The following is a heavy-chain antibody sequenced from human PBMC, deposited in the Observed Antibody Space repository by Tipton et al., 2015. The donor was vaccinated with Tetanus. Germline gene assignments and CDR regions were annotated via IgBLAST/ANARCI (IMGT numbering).Heavy chain of an antibody. V-gene: IGHV1-2*02. CDR2: INPNGGDT. J-gene: IGHJ6*02. CDR1: GYNFIGYY. CDR3: ARDRGDYIYYGMDV. Sequence: QLVQSGAEVKKPGDSLRISCKGFGYNFIGYYMYWVRQAPGQGLEWMGWINPNGGDTSYAQKFQGRVTMTRDTSISTAYMELSRLRSDDTAVYYCARDRGDYIYYGMDVWGQGTTVTVSS. D-gene: IGHD3-22*01.